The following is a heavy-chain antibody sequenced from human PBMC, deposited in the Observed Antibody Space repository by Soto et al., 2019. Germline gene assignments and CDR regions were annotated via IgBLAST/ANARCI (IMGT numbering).Heavy chain of an antibody. CDR1: GFTFTRYS. CDR3: ARESEDLTSNFDY. J-gene: IGHJ4*02. Sequence: GGSLRLSCGASGFTFTRYSMNWVRQAPGKGLEWVSSISSTTNYIHYGDSMKGRFTISRDNAKNSLYLEMNSLRAEDTAVYYCARESEDLTSNFDYWGQGTLVTVSS. V-gene: IGHV3-21*06. CDR2: ISSTTNYI.